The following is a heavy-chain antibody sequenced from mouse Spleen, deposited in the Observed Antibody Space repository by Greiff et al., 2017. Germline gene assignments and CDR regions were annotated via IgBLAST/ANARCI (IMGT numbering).Heavy chain of an antibody. J-gene: IGHJ1*01. CDR1: GYTFTDYY. Sequence: VQLQQSGAELVRPGASVKLSCKASGYTFTDYYINWVKQRPGQGLEWIARIYPGSGNTYYNEKFKGKATLTAEKSSSTAYMQLSSLTSEDSAVYFCARRGYYSYDGGYWYFDVWGAGTTVTVSS. CDR3: ARRGYYSYDGGYWYFDV. D-gene: IGHD2-12*01. CDR2: IYPGSGNT. V-gene: IGHV1-76*01.